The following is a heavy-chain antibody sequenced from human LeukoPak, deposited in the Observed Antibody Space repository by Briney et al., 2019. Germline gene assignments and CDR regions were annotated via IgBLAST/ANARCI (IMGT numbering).Heavy chain of an antibody. CDR3: AKGREYYDSSGYHGMDV. CDR1: RFTFNNYG. D-gene: IGHD3-22*01. Sequence: GGSLRLSCAASRFTFNNYGMHWVRQAPGKGLEWVAIISYDGSNKYYADSVKGRFTISRDNSKNTLYLQMSSLRAEDTAVYYCAKGREYYDSSGYHGMDVWGQGTTVTVSS. V-gene: IGHV3-30*18. CDR2: ISYDGSNK. J-gene: IGHJ6*02.